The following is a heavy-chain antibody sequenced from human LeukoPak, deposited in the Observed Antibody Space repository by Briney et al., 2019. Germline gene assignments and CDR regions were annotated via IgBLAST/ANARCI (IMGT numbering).Heavy chain of an antibody. CDR3: VKDVGGSYAFDY. Sequence: GGSLRLSCSASGFTFSRYAMHWVRQAPGKGLEYVSGINDNGGRTHYGDSVKGRFSISRDNSKNTLHLQMSTLRAEDTALYYCVKDVGGSYAFDYWGRGILVTAAS. CDR1: GFTFSRYA. CDR2: INDNGGRT. V-gene: IGHV3-64D*09. D-gene: IGHD1-26*01. J-gene: IGHJ4*02.